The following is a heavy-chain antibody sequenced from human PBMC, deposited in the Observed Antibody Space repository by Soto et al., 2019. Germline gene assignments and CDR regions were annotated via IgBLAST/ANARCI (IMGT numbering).Heavy chain of an antibody. CDR1: GGTFSSYA. CDR3: ARDGYCSGGSCFYFDY. V-gene: IGHV1-69*01. J-gene: IGHJ4*02. Sequence: QVQLVQSGAEVKKPGSSVKVSCKASGGTFSSYAISWVRQAPGQGLEWMGGIIPIFGTANYAQKFQGRVTITADESTSTAYIELSSLRSEDTAVYYCARDGYCSGGSCFYFDYWGQGTLVTVSS. D-gene: IGHD2-15*01. CDR2: IIPIFGTA.